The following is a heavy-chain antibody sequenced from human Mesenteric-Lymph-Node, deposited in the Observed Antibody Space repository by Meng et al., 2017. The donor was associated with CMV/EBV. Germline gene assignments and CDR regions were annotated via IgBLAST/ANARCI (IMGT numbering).Heavy chain of an antibody. V-gene: IGHV3-23*03. CDR3: ARVYSSSSGYAMDV. CDR1: GFTFSSYA. J-gene: IGHJ6*02. D-gene: IGHD6-6*01. Sequence: GESLKISCAASGFTFSSYAMSWVRQAPGKGLEWVSVIYSGGSSTYYADSVRGRFTISGDTSKNTLYLQMNSLRIEDTAMYYCARVYSSSSGYAMDVWGQGTTVTVSS. CDR2: IYSGGSST.